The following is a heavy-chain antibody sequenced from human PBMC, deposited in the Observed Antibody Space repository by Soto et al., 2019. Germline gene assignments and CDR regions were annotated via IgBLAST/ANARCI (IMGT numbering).Heavy chain of an antibody. D-gene: IGHD5-18*01. CDR3: ASATGEYSYGKGRVDY. J-gene: IGHJ4*02. Sequence: QVQLVQSGAEVKKPGSSVKVSCKASGGTFSSYAISWVRQAPGQGLEWMGGIIPIFGTAKYAQKFQGRVTITAYESTTTAYMELSSVRSEDTTVYYCASATGEYSYGKGRVDYWGQGTLVTVSS. CDR2: IIPIFGTA. CDR1: GGTFSSYA. V-gene: IGHV1-69*01.